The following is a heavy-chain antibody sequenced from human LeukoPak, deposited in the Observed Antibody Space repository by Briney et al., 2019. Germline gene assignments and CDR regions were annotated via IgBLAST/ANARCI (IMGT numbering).Heavy chain of an antibody. D-gene: IGHD3-16*01. CDR1: GFTFISYR. CDR2: INSDGSTT. J-gene: IGHJ4*02. CDR3: ARHLSGGGFDY. Sequence: GGSLRLSCAASGFTFISYRMHWVRQAPGEGLVWVSHINSDGSTTNYADSVKGRFTISRDNAKNTLYLQMNSLRAEDTAVCYCARHLSGGGFDYWGPGTLVTVSS. V-gene: IGHV3-74*01.